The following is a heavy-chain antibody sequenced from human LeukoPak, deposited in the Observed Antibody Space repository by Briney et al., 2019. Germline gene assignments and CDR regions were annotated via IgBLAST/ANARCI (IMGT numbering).Heavy chain of an antibody. V-gene: IGHV3-53*04. CDR2: IYSGGST. Sequence: PSETLSLTCTVSGGSISSYYWSWVRQAPGKGLEWVSVIYSGGSTYCADSVKGRLTISRHNSKNTLYLQMNRLRVEDTAVYYCAREVGADYGSAFDPWAREPWSPSPQ. D-gene: IGHD3-10*01. CDR3: AREVGADYGSAFDP. CDR1: GGSISSYY. J-gene: IGHJ5*02.